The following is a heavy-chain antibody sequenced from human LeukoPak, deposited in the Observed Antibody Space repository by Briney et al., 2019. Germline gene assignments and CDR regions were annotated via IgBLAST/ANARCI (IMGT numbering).Heavy chain of an antibody. J-gene: IGHJ4*02. CDR1: GFTFSNYA. Sequence: QPGGSLRLSCAASGFTFSNYAMTWVRQAPGKGLEWVSAISGSGGSTYYAASVKGRFTISRDNSKNTLYLQMNSLRAEDTAVYYCAKDQWGNYFDYWGQGTLVTVSS. V-gene: IGHV3-23*01. CDR2: ISGSGGST. D-gene: IGHD3-16*01. CDR3: AKDQWGNYFDY.